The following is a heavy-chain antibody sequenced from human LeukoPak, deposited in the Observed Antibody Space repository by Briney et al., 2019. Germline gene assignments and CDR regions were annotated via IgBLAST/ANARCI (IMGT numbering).Heavy chain of an antibody. Sequence: GGSLRLSCAASGFTFSSYWMSWVRQAPGKGLEWVANIKQDGSEKYYVDSVKGRFTISRDNAKNSLYLQMNSLRAEDTAVYYCARALRYFDWSDYYYYYMDVWGKGTTVTVSS. CDR2: IKQDGSEK. D-gene: IGHD3-9*01. J-gene: IGHJ6*03. V-gene: IGHV3-7*01. CDR1: GFTFSSYW. CDR3: ARALRYFDWSDYYYYYMDV.